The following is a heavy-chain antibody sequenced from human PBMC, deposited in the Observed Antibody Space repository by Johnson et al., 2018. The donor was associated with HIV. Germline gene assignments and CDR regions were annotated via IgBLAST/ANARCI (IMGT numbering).Heavy chain of an antibody. V-gene: IGHV3-23*04. CDR3: ATELQAALDI. CDR2: ISCIGGTT. Sequence: VQLVESGGGLVQPGGYLRLSCAASGFTFSSYWMPWVRQAPGKGLERVSPISCIGGTTYYATSVKGRFTTSRANSKNTLYLQVNSLRPEDTAVYYGATELQAALDIWCQGTMVSVSS. D-gene: IGHD1-7*01. CDR1: GFTFSSYW. J-gene: IGHJ3*02.